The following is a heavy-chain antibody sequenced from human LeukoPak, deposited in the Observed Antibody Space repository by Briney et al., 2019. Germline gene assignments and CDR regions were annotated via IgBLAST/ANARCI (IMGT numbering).Heavy chain of an antibody. J-gene: IGHJ4*02. Sequence: ASVKVSCKASGYTFTSYRISWLRQAPGQGLEWMGWISAYSGHTSYAQRLQGRVTMTTDTSTSTAYMVLRSLTSDDTAVYYCARDWDCSDGSCYCDYWGQGTLVTVSS. CDR3: ARDWDCSDGSCYCDY. V-gene: IGHV1-18*01. D-gene: IGHD2-15*01. CDR2: ISAYSGHT. CDR1: GYTFTSYR.